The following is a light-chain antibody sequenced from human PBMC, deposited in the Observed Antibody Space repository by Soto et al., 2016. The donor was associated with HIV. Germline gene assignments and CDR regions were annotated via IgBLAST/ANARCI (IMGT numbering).Light chain of an antibody. CDR1: QGISSY. CDR2: TAS. V-gene: IGKV1-9*01. Sequence: DIQLTQSPSFLSASVGDRVTITCRVSQGISSYLAWYQQKPGKAPKLLIYTASTLQSGVPSRFSGSGSGTEFTLTISSLQPEDSATYYCQQLNTYLPFTFGPGTKVDIK. CDR3: QQLNTYLPFT. J-gene: IGKJ3*01.